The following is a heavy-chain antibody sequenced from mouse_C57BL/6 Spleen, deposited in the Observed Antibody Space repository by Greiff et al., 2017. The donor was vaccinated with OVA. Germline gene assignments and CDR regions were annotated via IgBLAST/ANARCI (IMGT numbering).Heavy chain of an antibody. Sequence: QVHVKQSGAELVKPGASVKISCKASGYAFSSYWMNWVKQRPGKGLEWIGQIYPGDGDTNYNGKFKGKATLTADKSSSTAYMQLSSLTSEDSAVYFCARGKLDAMDYWGQGTSVTVSS. CDR2: IYPGDGDT. D-gene: IGHD2-1*01. V-gene: IGHV1-80*01. CDR1: GYAFSSYW. CDR3: ARGKLDAMDY. J-gene: IGHJ4*01.